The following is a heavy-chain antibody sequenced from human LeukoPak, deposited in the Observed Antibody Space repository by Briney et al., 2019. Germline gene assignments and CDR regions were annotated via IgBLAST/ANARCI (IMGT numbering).Heavy chain of an antibody. CDR1: GFTFSIYT. J-gene: IGHJ4*02. Sequence: PGGSLRLSCAASGFTFSIYTMSWVRRAPGKGLEWVSAISDSGASTYYADSVKGRFTISRDNSKNTLFLQMNSLRAEDTAVYYCAKDRVVGSTYYFDYWGQGTLVTVSS. D-gene: IGHD1-26*01. CDR2: ISDSGAST. V-gene: IGHV3-23*01. CDR3: AKDRVVGSTYYFDY.